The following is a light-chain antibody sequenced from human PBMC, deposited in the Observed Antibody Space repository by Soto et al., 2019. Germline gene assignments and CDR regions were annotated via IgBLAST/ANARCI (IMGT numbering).Light chain of an antibody. V-gene: IGLV2-14*01. J-gene: IGLJ1*01. Sequence: QSVLTQPASVSGSPGQSITISCSGTSSDIGDYDYVSWYQQHPGKAPKLVIFEVSARSSGISNRFSGSKSGNTASLTISGLQAEDEADYYCSSYTISTLFVFGTGTKLTVL. CDR3: SSYTISTLFV. CDR2: EVS. CDR1: SSDIGDYDY.